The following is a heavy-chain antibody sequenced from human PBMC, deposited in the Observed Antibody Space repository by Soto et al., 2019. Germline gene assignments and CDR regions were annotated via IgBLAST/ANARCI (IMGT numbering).Heavy chain of an antibody. CDR2: IYYSGST. D-gene: IGHD3-10*01. J-gene: IGHJ6*02. CDR3: ASASAHYYGSGSYYNGDYYYYGMDV. CDR1: GGSISSGGYY. Sequence: SETLSLTCTVSGGSISSGGYYWSWIRQHPGKGLEWIGYIYYSGSTYYNPSLKSRVTISVDTSKNQFSLKLSSVTAADTAVYYCASASAHYYGSGSYYNGDYYYYGMDVCGQGTTVTVS. V-gene: IGHV4-31*03.